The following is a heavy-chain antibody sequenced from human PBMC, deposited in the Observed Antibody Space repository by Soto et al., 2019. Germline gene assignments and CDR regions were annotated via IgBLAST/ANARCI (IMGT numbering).Heavy chain of an antibody. D-gene: IGHD6-19*01. Sequence: EVQLVESGGGLVKPGGSLRLSCAASGFTFSSYSMNWVRQAPGKGLEWVSSISSSSSYIYYADSVKGRFTISRDNAKNSLYLQMNSLRAEDTAVYYCARSLGGSGWPIDYYYGMDVWGQGTTVTVSS. CDR1: GFTFSSYS. CDR3: ARSLGGSGWPIDYYYGMDV. J-gene: IGHJ6*02. CDR2: ISSSSSYI. V-gene: IGHV3-21*01.